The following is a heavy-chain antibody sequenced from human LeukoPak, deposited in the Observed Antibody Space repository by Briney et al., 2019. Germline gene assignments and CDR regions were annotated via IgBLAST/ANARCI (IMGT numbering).Heavy chain of an antibody. J-gene: IGHJ3*02. CDR3: ARLPPDDAFDI. Sequence: PSETLSLTCAVYGGSFSGYYWSWIRQPPGKGLEWIGEINHSGSTNYNPSLKSRVTISVDTSKNQFSLKLSSVTAADTAVYYCARLPPDDAFDIWGQGTMVTVSS. V-gene: IGHV4-34*01. CDR2: INHSGST. CDR1: GGSFSGYY.